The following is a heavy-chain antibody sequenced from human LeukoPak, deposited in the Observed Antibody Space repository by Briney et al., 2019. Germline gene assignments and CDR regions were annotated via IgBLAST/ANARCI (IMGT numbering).Heavy chain of an antibody. CDR3: AKLLDFLAVAGYFDY. CDR1: GFTFSSYW. CDR2: ISGSGGST. J-gene: IGHJ4*02. D-gene: IGHD6-19*01. V-gene: IGHV3-23*01. Sequence: AGGSLRLSCAASGFTFSSYWMSWVRQAPGKGLEWVSAISGSGGSTYYADSVKGRFTISRDNSKNTLYLQMNSLRAEDTAVYYCAKLLDFLAVAGYFDYWGQGTLVTVSS.